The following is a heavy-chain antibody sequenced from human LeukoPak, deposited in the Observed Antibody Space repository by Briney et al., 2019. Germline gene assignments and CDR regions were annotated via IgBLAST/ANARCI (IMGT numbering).Heavy chain of an antibody. J-gene: IGHJ4*02. CDR3: ARDQSYEPNFFDY. CDR2: ISRSSSYI. D-gene: IGHD3-22*01. Sequence: PGGSLRLSCAASGFTFSDWSMNWVRQAPGKGLEWVSSISRSSSYIYYADSVKGRFTMYRDNAKNSLYLQMNSLRADDTAVYYCARDQSYEPNFFDYWGQGTLVTVSS. CDR1: GFTFSDWS. V-gene: IGHV3-21*01.